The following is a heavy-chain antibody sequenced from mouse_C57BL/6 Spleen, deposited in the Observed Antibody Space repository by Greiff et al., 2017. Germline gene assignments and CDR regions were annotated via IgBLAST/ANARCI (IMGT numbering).Heavy chain of an antibody. J-gene: IGHJ4*01. CDR1: GYAFSSSW. V-gene: IGHV1-82*01. CDR2: IYPGDGDT. CDR3: ARVGYGNYSYAMDY. D-gene: IGHD2-10*02. Sequence: QVQLKESGPELVKPGASVKISCKASGYAFSSSWMNWVKQRPGKGLEWIGRIYPGDGDTNYNGKFKGKATLTAEESSSTAYMQLSSLTSEDSAVYVCARVGYGNYSYAMDYWGQGTSVTVSS.